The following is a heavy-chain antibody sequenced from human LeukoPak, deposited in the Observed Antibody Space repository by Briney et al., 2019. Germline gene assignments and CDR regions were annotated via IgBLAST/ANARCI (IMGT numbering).Heavy chain of an antibody. D-gene: IGHD2-2*01. Sequence: SETLSLTCTVSGGSISGYYWSWIRQPPGKGLEWIGYISYSGSTNYNPSLMTRVTISLDTSKSQFSLKLGSVTAADTAVYYCARGVRYCSSTSCPYYYYYYMDVWGKGTTVTVSS. J-gene: IGHJ6*03. CDR2: ISYSGST. V-gene: IGHV4-59*01. CDR1: GGSISGYY. CDR3: ARGVRYCSSTSCPYYYYYYMDV.